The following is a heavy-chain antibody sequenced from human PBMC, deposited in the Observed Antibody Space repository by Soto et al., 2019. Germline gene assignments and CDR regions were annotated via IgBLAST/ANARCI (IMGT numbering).Heavy chain of an antibody. V-gene: IGHV4-4*07. CDR1: GGPISSYY. CDR3: ARVRRDGSPYYYFDY. CDR2: IYTSGST. Sequence: PSETLSLTCTVSGGPISSYYWSWIRQPAGKGLEWIGRIYTSGSTNYNPSLKSRVTMSVDTSKNQFSLKLSSVTAADTAVHYCARVRRDGSPYYYFDYWGQGTLVTVSS. J-gene: IGHJ4*02. D-gene: IGHD3-22*01.